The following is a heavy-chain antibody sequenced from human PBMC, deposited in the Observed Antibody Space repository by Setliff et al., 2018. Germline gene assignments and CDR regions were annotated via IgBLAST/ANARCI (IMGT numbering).Heavy chain of an antibody. J-gene: IGHJ6*03. Sequence: ASVKVSCKSSGFTFTDYGITWVRQVPGQGLEWMGWINNYNFNTQYAQKFQGRVTVTTDTSTTTAYMELRSLRADDTAVYYCARATMVRGVSRYYYYYMDVWGKGTTVTAP. CDR2: INNYNFNT. CDR3: ARATMVRGVSRYYYYYMDV. V-gene: IGHV1-18*01. CDR1: GFTFTDYG. D-gene: IGHD3-10*01.